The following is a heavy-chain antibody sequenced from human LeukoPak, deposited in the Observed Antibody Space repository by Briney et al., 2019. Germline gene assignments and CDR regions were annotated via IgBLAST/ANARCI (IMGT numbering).Heavy chain of an antibody. J-gene: IGHJ4*02. Sequence: GSSVKVSCKASGGTFSSYAISWVRQAPGQGLEWMGGIIPIFGTANYAQKFQGRVTITADESTSTAYMELSSLRSGDTAVYYCARDRATYYDFWSGYYTLWYWGQGTLVTVSS. V-gene: IGHV1-69*01. CDR3: ARDRATYYDFWSGYYTLWY. CDR1: GGTFSSYA. CDR2: IIPIFGTA. D-gene: IGHD3-3*01.